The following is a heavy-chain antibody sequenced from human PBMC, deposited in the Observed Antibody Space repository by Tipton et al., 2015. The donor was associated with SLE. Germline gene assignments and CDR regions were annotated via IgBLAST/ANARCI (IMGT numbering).Heavy chain of an antibody. V-gene: IGHV4-59*01. CDR1: GGSISSYY. CDR2: IYYSGST. J-gene: IGHJ4*02. CDR3: ASYSGSYLFAAEYYFDY. D-gene: IGHD1-26*01. Sequence: TLSLTCTVSGGSISSYYWSWIRQPPGKGLEWIGYIYYSGSTNYNPSLKSRVTISVDTSKNQFSLKLSSVTAADTAVYYCASYSGSYLFAAEYYFDYWGQGTLVTVSS.